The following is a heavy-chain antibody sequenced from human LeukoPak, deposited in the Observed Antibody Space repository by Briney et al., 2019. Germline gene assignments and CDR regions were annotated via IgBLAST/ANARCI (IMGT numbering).Heavy chain of an antibody. Sequence: PSETLSLTCTVSGGSISSYYWSWIRQPPGKGLEWIGYIYYSGSTNYNPSLKSQVTISVDTSKNQFSLKLSSVTAADTAVYYCARHEGGIAASGYYYYYGMDAWGQGTTVTVSS. CDR3: ARHEGGIAASGYYYYYGMDA. CDR1: GGSISSYY. J-gene: IGHJ6*02. D-gene: IGHD6-13*01. CDR2: IYYSGST. V-gene: IGHV4-59*08.